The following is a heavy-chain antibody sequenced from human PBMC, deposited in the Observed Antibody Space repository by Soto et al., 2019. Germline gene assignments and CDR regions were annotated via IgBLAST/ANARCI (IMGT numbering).Heavy chain of an antibody. D-gene: IGHD3-10*01. V-gene: IGHV1-18*04. CDR2: ISGYNANT. Sequence: QVQLVQSGGEVRKPGASVKVSCKTSGYTFTNNGINWVRQAPGQGLEWMGWISGYNANTKYAQKFQGRVTLTTDTLTSTAFMERRGLRSDDTAVFYCARGITHSNRDVWGQGTTVTVSS. CDR3: ARGITHSNRDV. CDR1: GYTFTNNG. J-gene: IGHJ6*02.